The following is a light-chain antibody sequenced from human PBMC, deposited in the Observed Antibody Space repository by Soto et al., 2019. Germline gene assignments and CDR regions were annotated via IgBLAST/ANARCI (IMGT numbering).Light chain of an antibody. J-gene: IGKJ1*01. CDR1: QSVPANY. Sequence: EIVLTQSPGTLSLSPGERVTLSCGASQSVPANYLAWYQQKPGQAPRLLIYGASNRATGIPDSFSDSGSGRDFTLTVSRLEPEDFAVYFCLQYGTPWWTFGQGARVEIK. V-gene: IGKV3-20*01. CDR3: LQYGTPWWT. CDR2: GAS.